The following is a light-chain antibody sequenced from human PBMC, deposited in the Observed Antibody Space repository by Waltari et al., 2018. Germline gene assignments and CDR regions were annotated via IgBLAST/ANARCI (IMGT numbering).Light chain of an antibody. CDR3: LQYGSLPWT. CDR2: DAS. J-gene: IGKJ1*01. Sequence: EVVLTQSLGTLSLSPGERATLSCRASQYVTNDYLAWYQQKPGQAPSLLIYDASIRATGIPDRFSGSGSGTDFTLTITRLEPEDFAVYHCLQYGSLPWTFGQGTKVEMK. V-gene: IGKV3-20*01. CDR1: QYVTNDY.